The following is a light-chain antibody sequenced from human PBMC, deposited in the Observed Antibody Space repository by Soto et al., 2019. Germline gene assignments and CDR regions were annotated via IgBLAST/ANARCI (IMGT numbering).Light chain of an antibody. Sequence: DIQMTQSPSSLSASFGDRVTITCRASQGIGVYLAWVQQKPGNAPKLLIYAASTLHSGVPSRFSGSGSGTDFTLTISGLQPEDVATYYCQKYNSAPLTFGGGTKVEIK. CDR1: QGIGVY. V-gene: IGKV1-27*01. CDR2: AAS. J-gene: IGKJ4*01. CDR3: QKYNSAPLT.